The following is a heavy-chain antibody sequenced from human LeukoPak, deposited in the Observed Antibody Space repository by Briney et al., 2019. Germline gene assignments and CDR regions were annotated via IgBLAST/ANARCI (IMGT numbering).Heavy chain of an antibody. Sequence: SGTLSLTCTVSAYSISDGWVWGMIRQPPGKGLEWIGSIYHSGTTYYNPSLKSRVTMSVDTSNNQFSLKLTSVTAADTAMYYCSRLSHVAGAPKVSWFDPWGQGTLVTVSS. V-gene: IGHV4-38-2*02. J-gene: IGHJ5*02. CDR1: AYSISDGWV. CDR2: IYHSGTT. D-gene: IGHD1-26*01. CDR3: SRLSHVAGAPKVSWFDP.